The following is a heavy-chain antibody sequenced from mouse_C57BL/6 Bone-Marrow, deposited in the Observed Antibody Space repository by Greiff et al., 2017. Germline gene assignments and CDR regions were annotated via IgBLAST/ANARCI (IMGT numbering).Heavy chain of an antibody. CDR3: ARDGTTVVSYWYFDV. CDR1: GYSITSGYY. Sequence: EVQLQQSGPGLVKPSQSLSLTCSVTGYSITSGYYWNWIRQFPGNKLEWMGYISYDGSNNYNPSLKNRISITRDTSKNQFFLKLNSVTTEDTATYYCARDGTTVVSYWYFDVWGTGTTVTVSS. D-gene: IGHD1-1*01. CDR2: ISYDGSN. V-gene: IGHV3-6*01. J-gene: IGHJ1*03.